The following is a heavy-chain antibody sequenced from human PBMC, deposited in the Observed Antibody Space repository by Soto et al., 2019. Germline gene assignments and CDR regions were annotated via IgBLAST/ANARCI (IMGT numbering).Heavy chain of an antibody. CDR2: ISYDGSNK. V-gene: IGHV3-30-3*01. CDR1: GFTFSSYA. D-gene: IGHD6-6*01. J-gene: IGHJ4*02. Sequence: QVQLVESGGGVVQPGRSLRLSCAASGFTFSSYAMHWVRQAPGKGLEWVAVISYDGSNKYYADSVKGRFTISRDNSKNTLYRQMNSLRAEDTAVYYCARGLAGFDYWGQGTLVTVSS. CDR3: ARGLAGFDY.